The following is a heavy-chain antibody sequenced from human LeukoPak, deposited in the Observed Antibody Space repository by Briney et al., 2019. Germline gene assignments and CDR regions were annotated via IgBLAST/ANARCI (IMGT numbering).Heavy chain of an antibody. CDR1: GGSFSGYY. V-gene: IGHV4-34*01. CDR2: INHSGST. J-gene: IGHJ5*02. CDR3: ARGQGVHDFWSGYFYNWFDP. D-gene: IGHD3-3*01. Sequence: SETLSLTCAVYGGSFSGYYWGWIRQPPGKGLEWIGEINHSGSTNYNPSLKSRVTISVDTSKNQFSLKLSSVTAADTAVYYCARGQGVHDFWSGYFYNWFDPWGQGTLVTVSS.